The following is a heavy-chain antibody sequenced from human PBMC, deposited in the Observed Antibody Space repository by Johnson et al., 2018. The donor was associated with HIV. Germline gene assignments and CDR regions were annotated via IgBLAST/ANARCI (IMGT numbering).Heavy chain of an antibody. J-gene: IGHJ3*02. Sequence: QVQLVESGGGVVQPGRSLRLSCAASRFTFSSYGIHWVRQAPGKGLEWVAVISYDGSNKYYGDSVKGRFTISRDNSKNTLYLQMNSLRAGDTAVYYCARAGVGAGAFDIWGQGTMVTVSS. CDR1: RFTFSSYG. CDR3: ARAGVGAGAFDI. CDR2: ISYDGSNK. V-gene: IGHV3-30*03. D-gene: IGHD1-26*01.